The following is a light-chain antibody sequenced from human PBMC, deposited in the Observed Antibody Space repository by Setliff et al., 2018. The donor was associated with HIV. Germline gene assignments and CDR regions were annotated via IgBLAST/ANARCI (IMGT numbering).Light chain of an antibody. CDR2: EFT. CDR1: SSDGGSYNV. V-gene: IGLV2-14*02. Sequence: QSALAQPASVSGSPGQSITISCTETSSDGGSYNVVSWFKQHPGEAPKLLIYEFTNRPSGVSNRFSGSKSGNTASLTVSGLQAEDEADYYCMSSISLPTPEWVFGGGTKVTVL. CDR3: MSSISLPTPEWV. J-gene: IGLJ2*01.